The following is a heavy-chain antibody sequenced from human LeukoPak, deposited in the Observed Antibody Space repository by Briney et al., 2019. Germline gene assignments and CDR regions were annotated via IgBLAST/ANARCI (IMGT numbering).Heavy chain of an antibody. CDR1: GFTFSSYW. D-gene: IGHD3-22*01. CDR2: INQDGSEK. CDR3: ARGGFRFFAH. Sequence: PGGSLRLSCVASGFTFSSYWMNWVRQAPGKGLEWVANINQDGSEKYYVDSVKGRFTISRDNAKNSLYLQMNSLSAEDTAVYYCARGGFRFFAHWGQGTLVTVSS. J-gene: IGHJ5*02. V-gene: IGHV3-7*04.